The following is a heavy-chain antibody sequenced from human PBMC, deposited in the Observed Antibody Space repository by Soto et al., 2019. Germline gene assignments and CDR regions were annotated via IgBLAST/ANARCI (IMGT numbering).Heavy chain of an antibody. J-gene: IGHJ5*02. CDR3: AKDPILTSPPSFDP. V-gene: IGHV3-23*01. D-gene: IGHD3-9*01. CDR2: ISGRGDAT. Sequence: GGSLRLSCAASGFSFSRYLMTWVRQTPGQGLEWVSSISGRGDATYYADSVKGRFTISRDNSKNTLFLQMNSLGADDTAVYYCAKDPILTSPPSFDPWGQGTLVTVSS. CDR1: GFSFSRYL.